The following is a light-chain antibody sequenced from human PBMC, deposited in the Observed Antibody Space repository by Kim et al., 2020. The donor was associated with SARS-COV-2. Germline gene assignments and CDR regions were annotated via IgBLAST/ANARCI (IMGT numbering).Light chain of an antibody. Sequence: SYELTQPPSVSAPPGKTARISCGGNNIGSKGVQWLQQKAGQAPVMVIYYDTSRPSGIPERFSASSSGNTATLTISSVEAGDEADYYCHVWDSGTYHVVFG. CDR1: NIGSKG. CDR3: HVWDSGTYHVV. CDR2: YDT. V-gene: IGLV3-21*04. J-gene: IGLJ2*01.